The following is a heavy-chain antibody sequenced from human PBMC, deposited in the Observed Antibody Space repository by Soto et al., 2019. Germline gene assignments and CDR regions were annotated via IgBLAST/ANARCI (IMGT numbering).Heavy chain of an antibody. V-gene: IGHV3-11*01. CDR1: GFTFSDYY. D-gene: IGHD3-3*01. J-gene: IGHJ6*03. CDR3: ARGRAGVVRVMTDTQYYRDV. CDR2: ISSSGSTI. Sequence: QVQLVESGGGLVKPGGSLRLSCAASGFTFSDYYMSWIRQAPGEALEWVSYISSSGSTIYYADSVKGRFTISRDNAKNSLYLQMNSVRAEDTAVYYCARGRAGVVRVMTDTQYYRDVWGKGTTVTVSS.